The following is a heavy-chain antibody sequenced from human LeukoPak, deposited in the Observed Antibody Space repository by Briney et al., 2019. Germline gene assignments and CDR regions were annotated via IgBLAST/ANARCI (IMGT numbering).Heavy chain of an antibody. CDR1: GFTVSNNY. J-gene: IGHJ1*01. CDR3: ARGTHGSGSIQH. CDR2: IYSGGGGST. Sequence: GGSLRLSCAASGFTVSNNYMSWVRQAPGKGLEWVSVIYSGGGGSTFYADSVKGRFTISRDNSKNTLYLQMNSLRAEDTAVYDCARGTHGSGSIQHWGQGTLVTVSS. D-gene: IGHD3-10*01. V-gene: IGHV3-53*01.